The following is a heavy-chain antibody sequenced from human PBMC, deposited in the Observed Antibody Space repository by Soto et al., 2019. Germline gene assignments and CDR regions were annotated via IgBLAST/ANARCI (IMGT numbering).Heavy chain of an antibody. CDR1: GFTVSSNY. J-gene: IGHJ3*02. CDR2: IYSGGST. V-gene: IGHV3-66*01. Sequence: GGSLRLSCAASGFTVSSNYMSWVRQAPGKGLEWVSVIYSGGSTYYADSVKGRFTISRDNSKNTLYLQMNSLRAEDTAVYYCARGITMIVVGAFDIWGQGTMVTVSS. D-gene: IGHD3-22*01. CDR3: ARGITMIVVGAFDI.